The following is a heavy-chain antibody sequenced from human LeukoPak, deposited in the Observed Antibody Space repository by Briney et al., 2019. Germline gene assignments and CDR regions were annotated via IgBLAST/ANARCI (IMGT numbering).Heavy chain of an antibody. CDR2: IYYSGST. CDR1: GGSFSGYY. J-gene: IGHJ6*03. CDR3: ARDGVHYYMDV. V-gene: IGHV4-59*01. Sequence: PSETLSLTCAVYGGSFSGYYWSWIRQPPGKGLEWIGYIYYSGSTNYNPSLKSRVTISVDTSKNQFSLKLSSVTAADTAVYYCARDGVHYYMDVWRKGTTVTVSS. D-gene: IGHD3-16*01.